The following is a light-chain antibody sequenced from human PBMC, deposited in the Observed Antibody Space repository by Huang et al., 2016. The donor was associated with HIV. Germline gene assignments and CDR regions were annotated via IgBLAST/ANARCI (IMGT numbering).Light chain of an antibody. CDR2: WAS. Sequence: DIVMTQSPDSLAVSLGERATINCKSSQSVLYSSNNKNYLAWYQQKPGQPPKLLIYWASTREVGVPDRFSGSGSGTDFTLTISSLQAEDVAIYYCQQYYNIPSLTFGGGTKVEIK. CDR3: QQYYNIPSLT. CDR1: QSVLYSSNNKNY. J-gene: IGKJ4*01. V-gene: IGKV4-1*01.